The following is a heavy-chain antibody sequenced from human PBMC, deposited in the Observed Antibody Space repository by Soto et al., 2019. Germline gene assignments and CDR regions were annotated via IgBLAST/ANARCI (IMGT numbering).Heavy chain of an antibody. CDR2: INPNSGGT. J-gene: IGHJ4*02. CDR3: ARDQDIYDILTGYSEGFDY. Sequence: GASVKVSCKASGYTFTGYYMHWVRQAPGQGLEWMGWINPNSGGTNYAQKFQGRVTMTRDTSISTAYMELSRLRSDDTAVYYCARDQDIYDILTGYSEGFDYWGQGTLVTV. CDR1: GYTFTGYY. D-gene: IGHD3-9*01. V-gene: IGHV1-2*02.